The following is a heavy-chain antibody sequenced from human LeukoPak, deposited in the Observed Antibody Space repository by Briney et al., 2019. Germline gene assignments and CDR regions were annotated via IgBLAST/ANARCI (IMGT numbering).Heavy chain of an antibody. CDR3: ARSTPSRGYSYGYHDY. CDR2: IYYSGST. CDR1: GGSISSSSYY. V-gene: IGHV4-39*01. J-gene: IGHJ4*02. Sequence: PSETLSLTCTVSGGSISSSSYYWGWIRQPPGKGLEWIGSIYYSGSTYYNPSLKSRVTISVDTSKNQFSLKLSSVTAADTAVYYCARSTPSRGYSYGYHDYWGQGTLVTVSS. D-gene: IGHD5-18*01.